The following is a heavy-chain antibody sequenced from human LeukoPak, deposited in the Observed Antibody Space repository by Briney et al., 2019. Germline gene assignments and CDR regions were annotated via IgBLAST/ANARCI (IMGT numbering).Heavy chain of an antibody. CDR3: AREVVIIKGWFDP. J-gene: IGHJ5*02. Sequence: GGSLRLSCAASGFTFSDYYMSWIRQAPGKGLEWVSYISSSSSYTNYADSVKGRFTISRDNAKNSLYLQMNSLRAEDTAVYYCAREVVIIKGWFDPWGQGTLVTVSS. CDR1: GFTFSDYY. CDR2: ISSSSSYT. V-gene: IGHV3-11*05. D-gene: IGHD3-3*01.